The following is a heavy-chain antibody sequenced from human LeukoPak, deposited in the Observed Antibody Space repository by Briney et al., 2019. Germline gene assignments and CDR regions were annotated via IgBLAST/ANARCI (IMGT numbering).Heavy chain of an antibody. J-gene: IGHJ3*02. CDR2: MYHSGST. D-gene: IGHD1-26*01. Sequence: PSETLSLTCPVSGFSVSSVYYWGWIRQPPGKGLEWIGSMYHSGSTYYNPSLKSRVTMSIDTSKNQLSLNLNSVTAADTAVYYCARGRSGSYYDAFDIWGQGTMVTVSS. V-gene: IGHV4-38-2*02. CDR1: GFSVSSVYY. CDR3: ARGRSGSYYDAFDI.